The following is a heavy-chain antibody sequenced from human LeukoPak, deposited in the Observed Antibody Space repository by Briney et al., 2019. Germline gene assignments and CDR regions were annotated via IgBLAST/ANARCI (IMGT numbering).Heavy chain of an antibody. Sequence: GGSLRLSCAASGFTFSSYGMHWVRQAPGKGLEWVAVISYDGSNKYYADSVKGRFTISRDNSKNTLYLQMSSLRAEDTAVYYCALSTVAAAGDDWGQGTLVTVSS. CDR3: ALSTVAAAGDD. CDR2: ISYDGSNK. CDR1: GFTFSSYG. D-gene: IGHD2-2*01. V-gene: IGHV3-30*03. J-gene: IGHJ4*02.